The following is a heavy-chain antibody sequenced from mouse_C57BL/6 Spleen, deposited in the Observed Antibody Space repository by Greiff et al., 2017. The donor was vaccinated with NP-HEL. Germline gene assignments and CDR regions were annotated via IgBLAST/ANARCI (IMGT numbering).Heavy chain of an antibody. CDR1: GYTFTDYY. Sequence: EVQLQQSGPVLVKPGASVKMSCKASGYTFTDYYMNWVKQSHGKSLEWIGVINPYNGGTSYNQKFKGKATLTVDKSSSTAYMELNSLTSEDSAVYYCARNYDERHAMDYWGQGTSVTVSS. CDR2: INPYNGGT. D-gene: IGHD2-4*01. J-gene: IGHJ4*01. V-gene: IGHV1-19*01. CDR3: ARNYDERHAMDY.